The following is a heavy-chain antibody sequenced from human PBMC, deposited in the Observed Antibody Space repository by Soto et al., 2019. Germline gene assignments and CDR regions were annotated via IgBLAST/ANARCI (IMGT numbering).Heavy chain of an antibody. V-gene: IGHV3-53*01. Sequence: GGSLRLSCAASGFTVSSNYMSWVRQAPGKGLEWVSVIYSGGSTYYADSVKGRFTISRDNSKNTLYLQMNSLRAEDTAVYYCAGSWYIYYYYGMDVWGQGTTVTVSS. CDR1: GFTVSSNY. CDR3: AGSWYIYYYYGMDV. J-gene: IGHJ6*02. CDR2: IYSGGST. D-gene: IGHD6-13*01.